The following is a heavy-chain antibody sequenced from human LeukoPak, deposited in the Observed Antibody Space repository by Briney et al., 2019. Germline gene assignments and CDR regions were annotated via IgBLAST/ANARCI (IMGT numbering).Heavy chain of an antibody. CDR1: GYTLTELS. V-gene: IGHV1-24*01. J-gene: IGHJ4*02. Sequence: ASVKVSCKISGYTLTELSMHWVRQAPGKGLEWMGGFDPEDGETIYTQKFQGRVTMTEGTSTDTAYMELSSLRSEDTAVYYCATELEVGANNPWVPFYYWGQGTLVTVSS. CDR2: FDPEDGET. D-gene: IGHD1-26*01. CDR3: ATELEVGANNPWVPFYY.